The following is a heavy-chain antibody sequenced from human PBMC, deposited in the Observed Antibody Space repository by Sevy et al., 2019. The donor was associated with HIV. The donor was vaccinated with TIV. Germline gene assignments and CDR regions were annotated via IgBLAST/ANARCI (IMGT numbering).Heavy chain of an antibody. CDR2: ISYDGSNK. CDR3: AKGHRYCSSTSCYLNNYFDY. Sequence: GGSLRLSCAASGFTFSSYGMHWVRQAPGKGLEWVAVISYDGSNKYYADSVKGRFTISRDNSKNTLYLQMNSLRAEDTAVHYCAKGHRYCSSTSCYLNNYFDYWGQGTLVTVSS. CDR1: GFTFSSYG. D-gene: IGHD2-2*01. J-gene: IGHJ4*02. V-gene: IGHV3-30*18.